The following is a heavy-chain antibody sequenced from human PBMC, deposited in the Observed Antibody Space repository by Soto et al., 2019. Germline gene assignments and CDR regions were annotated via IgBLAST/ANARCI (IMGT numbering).Heavy chain of an antibody. CDR1: NCSVLTSIYY. J-gene: IGHJ4*02. V-gene: IGHV4-39*01. D-gene: IGHD2-2*01. Sequence: SETLSLTCTFSNCSVLTSIYYWAWVRQPPWKGLEWVGTVYYTGTTYYNPSLQSRVTISIDTSKNQFSLNLNSVTAADTAVYYCARNWNIAVVPDAYFESWGQGTLGNVS. CDR2: VYYTGTT. CDR3: ARNWNIAVVPDAYFES.